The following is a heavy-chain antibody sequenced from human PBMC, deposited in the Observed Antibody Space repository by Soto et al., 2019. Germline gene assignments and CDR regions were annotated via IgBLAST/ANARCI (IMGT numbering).Heavy chain of an antibody. CDR3: ARDLFDPYGSGRRYFDY. J-gene: IGHJ4*02. D-gene: IGHD3-10*01. CDR1: GGSISSYY. Sequence: SETLSLTCTVSGGSISSYYWIWIRQPPGKGLEWIGYIYYSGSTNYNPSLKSRVTISVDTSKNQFSLKLSSVTAADTAVYYCARDLFDPYGSGRRYFDYWGQGTLVTVSS. V-gene: IGHV4-59*01. CDR2: IYYSGST.